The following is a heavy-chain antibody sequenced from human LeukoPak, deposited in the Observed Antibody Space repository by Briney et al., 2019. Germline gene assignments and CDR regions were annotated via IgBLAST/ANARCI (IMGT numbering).Heavy chain of an antibody. V-gene: IGHV1-18*01. CDR2: VSPSHTTR. Sequence: ASVKVSCKASGYTFRQYSISWVRQAPGKGLEWMGWVSPSHTTRVYAQQFQGRITMTADTNTNTVSMELRSLRSDDTAVYFCARDYILPLETDNGDGFAIWGQGTVVSVSS. D-gene: IGHD3-3*02. CDR1: GYTFRQYS. J-gene: IGHJ3*02. CDR3: ARDYILPLETDNGDGFAI.